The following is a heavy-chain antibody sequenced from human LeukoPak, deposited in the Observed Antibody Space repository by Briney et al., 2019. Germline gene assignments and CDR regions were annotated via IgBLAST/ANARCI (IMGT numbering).Heavy chain of an antibody. V-gene: IGHV4-59*08. CDR1: GVSINSYY. D-gene: IGHD6-19*01. Sequence: PSETMSLTCTVSGVSINSYYWSWIRQPPGKGLEWIGYIYYSGSTNYNPSLKSRVTISVDTSKNQFSLKLSSVTAADTAVYYCARHTKNSSGWYYFDYWGQGTLVTVSS. CDR3: ARHTKNSSGWYYFDY. CDR2: IYYSGST. J-gene: IGHJ4*02.